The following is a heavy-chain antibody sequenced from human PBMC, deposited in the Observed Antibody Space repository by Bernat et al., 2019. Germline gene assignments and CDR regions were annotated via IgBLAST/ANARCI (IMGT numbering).Heavy chain of an antibody. D-gene: IGHD1-1*01. V-gene: IGHV3-7*03. J-gene: IGHJ4*02. Sequence: EVQLVESRGDLVQPGGSLRLSCAASGFTFNNYWMSWVRQAPGKGLEWVANINQDGSDKYYVDSVRGRFTISRDNAKNSLFLQMNSLRAEDTAVYYCARSPATGTVDYWGQGTLVTVSP. CDR1: GFTFNNYW. CDR2: INQDGSDK. CDR3: ARSPATGTVDY.